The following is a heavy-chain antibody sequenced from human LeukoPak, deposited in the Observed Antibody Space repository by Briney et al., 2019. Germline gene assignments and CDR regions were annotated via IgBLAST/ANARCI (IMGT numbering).Heavy chain of an antibody. CDR1: GYTFTSYY. Sequence: ASVKVSCKASGYTFTSYYMHWVRQAPGQGLEWMGIINPSGGSTSYAQKFQGRVTMTRDTSTSTAYMELSSLRSEDTAVYYCRSSTSNYYYYGMDVWGQGTTVTVSS. J-gene: IGHJ6*02. V-gene: IGHV1-46*01. CDR3: RSSTSNYYYYGMDV. D-gene: IGHD2-2*01. CDR2: INPSGGST.